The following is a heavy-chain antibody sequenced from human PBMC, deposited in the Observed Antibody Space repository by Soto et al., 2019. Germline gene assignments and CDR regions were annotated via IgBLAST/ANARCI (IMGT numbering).Heavy chain of an antibody. CDR2: ISSNGGST. Sequence: GGSLRLSCAASGFTFSSYAMHWVRQAPGKGLEYVSAISSNGGSTYYAISVKGRFTISRDNSKNTLYLQMGSLRAEDMAVYYCARAENYYDSSGYYFDYWGQGTLVTVSS. J-gene: IGHJ4*02. V-gene: IGHV3-64*01. CDR3: ARAENYYDSSGYYFDY. CDR1: GFTFSSYA. D-gene: IGHD3-22*01.